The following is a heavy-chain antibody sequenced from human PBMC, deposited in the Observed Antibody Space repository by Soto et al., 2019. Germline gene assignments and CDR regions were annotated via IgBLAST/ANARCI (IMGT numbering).Heavy chain of an antibody. D-gene: IGHD5-18*01. CDR2: SNPYSGGT. Sequence: GASVKVSCKASGYSFTGYYLHWVRQAPGQGLEWLGWSNPYSGGTNYAQKFQGRVTMTRDTSISTAYMELSRLRSDDTAVYYCARLYSSGGCYGMDVWGQGTTVTVSS. V-gene: IGHV1-2*02. J-gene: IGHJ6*02. CDR1: GYSFTGYY. CDR3: ARLYSSGGCYGMDV.